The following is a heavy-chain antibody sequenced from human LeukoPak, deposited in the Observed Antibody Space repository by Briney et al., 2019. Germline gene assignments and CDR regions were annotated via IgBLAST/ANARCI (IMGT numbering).Heavy chain of an antibody. V-gene: IGHV3-20*04. J-gene: IGHJ4*02. CDR3: ARHDYGDQY. CDR1: GFNFDDYG. CDR2: INWNGNT. Sequence: RPGGSLRLSCAASGFNFDDYGMSWVRHAPGKGLEWVSGINWNGNTYYADSVKGRFTTSRDNAKNSLYLQMNSLRAEDTALYYCARHDYGDQYGGQGTLVTVS. D-gene: IGHD4-17*01.